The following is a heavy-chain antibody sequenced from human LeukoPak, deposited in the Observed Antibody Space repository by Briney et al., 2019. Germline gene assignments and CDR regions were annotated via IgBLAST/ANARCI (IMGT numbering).Heavy chain of an antibody. D-gene: IGHD2-2*01. CDR2: INHSGST. CDR1: GGAFSGYY. CDR3: ASRRLYQLRYFDY. V-gene: IGHV4-34*01. J-gene: IGHJ4*02. Sequence: SETLSLTCAVYGGAFSGYYWSWIRQPPGKGLEWIGEINHSGSTNYNPSLKSRVTISVDTSKNQFSLKLSSVTAADTAVYYCASRRLYQLRYFDYWGQGTLVTVSS.